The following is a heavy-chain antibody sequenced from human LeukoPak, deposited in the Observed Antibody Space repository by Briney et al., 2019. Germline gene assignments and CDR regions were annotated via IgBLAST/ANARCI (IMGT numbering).Heavy chain of an antibody. J-gene: IGHJ6*03. V-gene: IGHV3-7*01. CDR3: ARDGRAAAGTDYYYYMDV. Sequence: DSVKGRFTISRDNAKNSLYLQMNSLRAEDTAVYYCARDGRAAAGTDYYYYMDVWGKGTTVTVSS. D-gene: IGHD6-13*01.